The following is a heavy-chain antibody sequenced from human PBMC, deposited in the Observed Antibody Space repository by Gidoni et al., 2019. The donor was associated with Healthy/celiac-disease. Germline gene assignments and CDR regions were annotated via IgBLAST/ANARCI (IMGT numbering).Heavy chain of an antibody. V-gene: IGHV4-61*02. CDR2: IYTSGST. CDR3: AREGVGAGH. CDR1: GGSISSGSYY. J-gene: IGHJ4*02. D-gene: IGHD6-19*01. Sequence: QVQLQESGPGLVKPSQTLSLTCTVSGGSISSGSYYWSWIRQPAGKGLEWIGRIYTSGSTNYNPSLKSRVTISVDTSKNQFSLKLSSVTAADTAVYYCAREGVGAGHWGQGTLVTVSS.